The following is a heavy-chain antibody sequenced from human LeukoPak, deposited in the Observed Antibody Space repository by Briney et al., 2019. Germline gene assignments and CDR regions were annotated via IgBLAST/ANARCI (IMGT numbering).Heavy chain of an antibody. J-gene: IGHJ3*02. CDR3: ARDPIAVSAFDI. CDR2: INPNSGGT. Sequence: ASVKVSCEASGYTFTGYYMHWVRQAPGQGLEWMGWINPNSGGTNYAQKFQGRVTMTRDTSISTAYMELSRLRSDDTAVYYCARDPIAVSAFDIWGQGTMVTVSS. CDR1: GYTFTGYY. D-gene: IGHD6-19*01. V-gene: IGHV1-2*02.